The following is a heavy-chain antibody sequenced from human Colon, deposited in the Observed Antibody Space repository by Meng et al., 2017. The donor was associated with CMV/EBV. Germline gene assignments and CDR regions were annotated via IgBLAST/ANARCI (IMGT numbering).Heavy chain of an antibody. CDR3: VGASYSMSSAGDY. D-gene: IGHD6-6*01. Sequence: GESLKISCAASGFTVSSNHMSWVRQAPGKGLEWVSVIYSGGSTSYADSVKGRFTISRDSSKNTLYLQMSSLRAEDTAVYYCVGASYSMSSAGDYWGHGTLVTVSS. CDR1: GFTVSSNH. CDR2: IYSGGST. V-gene: IGHV3-53*01. J-gene: IGHJ4*01.